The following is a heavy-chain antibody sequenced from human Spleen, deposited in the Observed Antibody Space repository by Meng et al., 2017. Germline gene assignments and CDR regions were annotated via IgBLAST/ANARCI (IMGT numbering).Heavy chain of an antibody. CDR3: ARLCGGDCYSDDDFDY. CDR1: GGSISSSNW. V-gene: IGHV4-4*02. Sequence: QVRVGVSGPGCVKPSGTLSLTCAVSGGSISSSNWWSWVRQPPGKGLEWIGEIYHSGSTNYNPSLKSRVTISVDKSKNQFSLKLSSVTAADTAVYYCARLCGGDCYSDDDFDYWGQGTLVTVSS. CDR2: IYHSGST. D-gene: IGHD2-21*02. J-gene: IGHJ4*02.